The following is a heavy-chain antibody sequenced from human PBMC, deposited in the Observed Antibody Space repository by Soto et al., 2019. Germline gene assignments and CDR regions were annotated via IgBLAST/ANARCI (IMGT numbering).Heavy chain of an antibody. Sequence: GVSVKASCKAAGYPFSTYGITWVQQPPGQGLKWLGWISSYNGDTHFAQKLLRRVTMTTDTSTTTAYMELMSLSSVDTAMYYFASVGFCYFFISMDVWVKGTTVTASS. V-gene: IGHV1-18*04. CDR1: GYPFSTYG. J-gene: IGHJ6*03. CDR3: ASVGFCYFFISMDV. D-gene: IGHD2-21*01. CDR2: ISSYNGDT.